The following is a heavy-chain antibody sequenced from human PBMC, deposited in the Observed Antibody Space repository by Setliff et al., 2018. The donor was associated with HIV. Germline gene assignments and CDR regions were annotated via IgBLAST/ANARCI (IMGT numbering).Heavy chain of an antibody. D-gene: IGHD6-13*01. CDR1: GGSVSNYY. CDR3: ASASRMTATGYP. V-gene: IGHV4-4*09. CDR2: IFTSGST. J-gene: IGHJ5*02. Sequence: NPSETLSLTCTVSGGSVSNYYWTWIRQAPGKGLEWIGYIFTSGSTTYNPSLKSRVTISVDTSKNQFSLKLTSVTAADTAVYYCASASRMTATGYPWGQGTLVTVSS.